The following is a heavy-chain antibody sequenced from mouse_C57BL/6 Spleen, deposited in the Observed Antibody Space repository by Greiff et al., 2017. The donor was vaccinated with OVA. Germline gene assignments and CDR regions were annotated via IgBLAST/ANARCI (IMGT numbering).Heavy chain of an antibody. CDR3: ASGGSPHYFDY. D-gene: IGHD1-1*01. CDR1: GYTFTSYW. CDR2: LDPSDSYT. J-gene: IGHJ2*01. Sequence: QVQLQQPGAELVKPGASVKLSCKASGYTFTSYWMQWVKQRPGQGLEWIGELDPSDSYTNYNQKFKGKATLTVDTSSSTAYMQLSSLTSEDAAVYYCASGGSPHYFDYWGQGTTLTVSS. V-gene: IGHV1-50*01.